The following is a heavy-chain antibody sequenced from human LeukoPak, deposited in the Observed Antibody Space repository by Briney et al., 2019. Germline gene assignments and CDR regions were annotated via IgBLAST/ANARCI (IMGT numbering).Heavy chain of an antibody. D-gene: IGHD3-22*01. CDR1: GFTFSSYA. CDR3: ARVYYDSSGYFLHPSDY. Sequence: GRSLRLSCAASGFTFSSYAMHWVRQAPGKGLGWVAVISYDGSNKYYADSVKGRFTISRDNSKKTLYLQMNSLRAEDTAVYYCARVYYDSSGYFLHPSDYWGQGTLVTVSS. V-gene: IGHV3-30-3*01. CDR2: ISYDGSNK. J-gene: IGHJ4*02.